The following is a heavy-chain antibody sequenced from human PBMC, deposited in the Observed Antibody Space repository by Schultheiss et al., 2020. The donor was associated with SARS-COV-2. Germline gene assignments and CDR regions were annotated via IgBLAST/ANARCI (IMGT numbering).Heavy chain of an antibody. Sequence: GGSLRLSCAASGFTFSSYSMNWVRQAPGKGLEWVSYISSSSSTIYYADSVKGRFTISRDNSKNTLYLQMNSLRAEDTAVYYCARGAFYDILTGWDYWGQGTLVTVSS. CDR3: ARGAFYDILTGWDY. D-gene: IGHD3-9*01. V-gene: IGHV3-48*01. J-gene: IGHJ4*02. CDR1: GFTFSSYS. CDR2: ISSSSSTI.